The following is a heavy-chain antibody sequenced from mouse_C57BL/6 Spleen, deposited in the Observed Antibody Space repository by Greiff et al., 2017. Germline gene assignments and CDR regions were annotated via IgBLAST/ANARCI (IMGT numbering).Heavy chain of an antibody. V-gene: IGHV1-5*01. CDR2: IYPGNSDT. CDR3: TRELPYYFDY. CDR1: GCTFTSYW. D-gene: IGHD1-1*01. J-gene: IGHJ2*01. Sequence: VHVKQSGTVLARPGASVKMSCKTSGCTFTSYWMHWVKQRPGQGLEWIGAIYPGNSDTSYNQKFKGKAKLTAVTSASTAYMELSSLTNEDSAVYYCTRELPYYFDYWGQGTTLTVSS.